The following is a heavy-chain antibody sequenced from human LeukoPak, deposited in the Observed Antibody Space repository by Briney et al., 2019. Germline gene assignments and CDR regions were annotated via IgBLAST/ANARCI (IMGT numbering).Heavy chain of an antibody. Sequence: ASVKVSCKASGYTFTSYGISWVRQAPGQGLEWMGWISAYNGNTNYAQKLQGRVTMTTDTSTSTAYMELRSLRSDDTAVYYCARDQLLWLGELLGTNWFDPWGQGTLVTVSS. CDR2: ISAYNGNT. D-gene: IGHD3-10*01. J-gene: IGHJ5*02. V-gene: IGHV1-18*01. CDR1: GYTFTSYG. CDR3: ARDQLLWLGELLGTNWFDP.